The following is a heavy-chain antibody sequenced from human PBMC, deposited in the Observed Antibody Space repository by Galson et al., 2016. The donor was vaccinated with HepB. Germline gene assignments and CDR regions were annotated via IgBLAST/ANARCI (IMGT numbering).Heavy chain of an antibody. CDR1: GFTVSSNY. D-gene: IGHD6-19*01. Sequence: SLRLSCAASGFTVSSNYMSWVRQAPGEGLEWVSVIYSAGGTFYADSVKGRFSISRDNSKNTVYLQMNSLRAEDTAVYYCARSSGWYGYFRHWGQGTLVTVSS. CDR2: IYSAGGT. J-gene: IGHJ1*01. V-gene: IGHV3-53*01. CDR3: ARSSGWYGYFRH.